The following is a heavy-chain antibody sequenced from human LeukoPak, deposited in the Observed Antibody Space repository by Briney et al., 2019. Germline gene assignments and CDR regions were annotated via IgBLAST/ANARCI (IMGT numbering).Heavy chain of an antibody. D-gene: IGHD4-23*01. CDR1: GFTFSSYS. V-gene: IGHV3-7*01. J-gene: IGHJ2*01. Sequence: GGSLRFSCIASGFTFSSYSMTWVRQAPGKGLKWLANIGRDRSERHYLDSVKGRFTISRDNAKNSLYLQMNSLRAGDTAVYYSAAPKQNGNSGSRWYHDLWGRGTLVTVSS. CDR2: IGRDRSER. CDR3: AAPKQNGNSGSRWYHDL.